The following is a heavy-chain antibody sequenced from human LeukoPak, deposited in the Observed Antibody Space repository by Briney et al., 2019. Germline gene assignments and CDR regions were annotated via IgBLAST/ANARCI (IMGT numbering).Heavy chain of an antibody. D-gene: IGHD6-6*01. CDR2: ISPTGSTT. J-gene: IGHJ4*02. CDR3: ARGPNSNWSGLDF. V-gene: IGHV3-74*01. CDR1: GFSFSGHR. Sequence: GGSLRLSCTASGFSFSGHRMHWARHLPGKGLVWVSRISPTGSTTSYADSVKGRFTVSRDNAKNTLYLQANNLRAEDTAVYYCARGPNSNWSGLDFWGQGTLLTVSS.